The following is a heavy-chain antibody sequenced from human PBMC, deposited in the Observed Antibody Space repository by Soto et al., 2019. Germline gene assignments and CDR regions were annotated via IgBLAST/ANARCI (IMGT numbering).Heavy chain of an antibody. Sequence: QVQLVQSGAEVKKPGASVKVSCKASGYTFTSYDINWVRQATGQGLEWMGWMNPNSGNTGSVQKFQGRVTMTRDTFTRTAYMELSRLTAEDTAMYYCVRVVGAIDYWGQGTLVTVSS. V-gene: IGHV1-8*01. CDR2: MNPNSGNT. D-gene: IGHD4-17*01. CDR3: VRVVGAIDY. J-gene: IGHJ4*02. CDR1: GYTFTSYD.